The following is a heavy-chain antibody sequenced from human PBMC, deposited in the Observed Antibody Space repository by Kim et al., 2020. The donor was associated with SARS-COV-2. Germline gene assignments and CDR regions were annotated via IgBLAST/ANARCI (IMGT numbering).Heavy chain of an antibody. D-gene: IGHD6-19*01. V-gene: IGHV1-3*01. CDR3: ARDPATYSSGWYRKTNFDY. J-gene: IGHJ4*02. Sequence: GRVTITRDTSASTAYMELSSLRSEDTAVYYCARDPATYSSGWYRKTNFDYWGQGTLVTVSS.